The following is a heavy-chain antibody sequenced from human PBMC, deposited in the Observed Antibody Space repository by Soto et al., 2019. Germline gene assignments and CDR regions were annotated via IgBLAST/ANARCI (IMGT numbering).Heavy chain of an antibody. D-gene: IGHD2-2*01. J-gene: IGHJ3*02. CDR3: NIGSWSAEVFDI. CDR1: GGTFSTYS. CDR2: IIPMLGIR. Sequence: QVQLVQSGAEVKKPGSSVKVSCKGSGGTFSTYSMFWVRQAPGQGLEWMGRIIPMLGIRNFAQKFQDRVTITEDKSTATAHMELSSLRSEDTALYYCNIGSWSAEVFDIWGQGTMVTVSS. V-gene: IGHV1-69*02.